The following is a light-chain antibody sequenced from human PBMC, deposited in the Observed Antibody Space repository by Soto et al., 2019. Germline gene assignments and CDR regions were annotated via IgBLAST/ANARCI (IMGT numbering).Light chain of an antibody. V-gene: IGKV3-15*01. CDR2: ATS. CDR1: QSVSNK. J-gene: IGKJ4*01. Sequence: IVMTQSPATLSVSQGEGATLSCRASQSVSNKLAWYQQKPGQAPRLLIHATSTRATGIPARFSGSGSGTEFTLTISSLQSEDFAVYYCQQYNNWPLTFGGGTKVDIK. CDR3: QQYNNWPLT.